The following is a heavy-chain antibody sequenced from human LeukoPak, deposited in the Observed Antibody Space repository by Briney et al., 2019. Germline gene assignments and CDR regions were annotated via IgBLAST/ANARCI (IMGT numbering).Heavy chain of an antibody. CDR3: ARGYDSSGYYSFDY. V-gene: IGHV1-69*04. CDR1: GGTFSSYA. CDR2: IIPILGIA. D-gene: IGHD3-22*01. J-gene: IGHJ4*02. Sequence: SVKVSCRASGGTFSSYAISWVRQAPGQGLEWMGRIIPILGIANYAQKFQGRVTITADKSTSTAYMELSSLRSEDTAVYYCARGYDSSGYYSFDYWGQGTLVTVSS.